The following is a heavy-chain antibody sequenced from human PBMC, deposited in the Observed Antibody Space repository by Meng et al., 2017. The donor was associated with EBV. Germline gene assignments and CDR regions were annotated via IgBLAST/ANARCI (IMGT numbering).Heavy chain of an antibody. J-gene: IGHJ5*02. D-gene: IGHD6-19*01. CDR3: ARPFPSWQSPRLDPFGA. CDR2: VHYTGST. Sequence: QLQLRESGPGPVKPSEXLSFTCTVPGDSISSFYYWGWIRQPPGRGLEWIGSVHYTGSTYYSPSLKSRVTVSVDTSKNQFSLRLTSVTAADTAVYYCARPFPSWQSPRLDPFGAWGQGTLVTVSS. CDR1: GDSISSFYY. V-gene: IGHV4-39*01.